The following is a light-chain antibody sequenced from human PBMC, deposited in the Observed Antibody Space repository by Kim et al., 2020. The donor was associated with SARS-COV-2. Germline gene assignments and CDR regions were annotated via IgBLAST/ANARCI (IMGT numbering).Light chain of an antibody. CDR1: QDISNS. Sequence: ASVGDRVTITCQASQDISNSLSWYQQKPGKAPRLLIYDAYNLETGVPSRFSGSRSGTHFTFTISSLQPEDIGTYYCQHYDDLPPYSFGQGTKLEIK. CDR3: QHYDDLPPYS. CDR2: DAY. J-gene: IGKJ2*03. V-gene: IGKV1-33*01.